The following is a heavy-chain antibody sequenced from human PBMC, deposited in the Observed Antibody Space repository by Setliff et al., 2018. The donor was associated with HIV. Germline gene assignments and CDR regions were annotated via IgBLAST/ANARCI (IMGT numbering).Heavy chain of an antibody. D-gene: IGHD3-3*01. J-gene: IGHJ4*02. CDR2: IYQSGST. V-gene: IGHV4-38-2*01. CDR3: ARGPLTIFGVVIIPNYFDY. Sequence: KPSETLSLTCAVSGYSISSDYYWGWIRQPPGKGLEWIGSIYQSGSTYYNPSLKSRVTISVDTSKNQFSLKLSSVTAADTAVYSCARGPLTIFGVVIIPNYFDYCGQGTLVTVSS. CDR1: GYSISSDYY.